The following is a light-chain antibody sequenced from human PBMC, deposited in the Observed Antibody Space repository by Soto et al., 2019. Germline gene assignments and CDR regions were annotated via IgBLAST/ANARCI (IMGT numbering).Light chain of an antibody. CDR3: QQYDNSPAVT. Sequence: EIVLTQSPGTLSLSPGERATLSCRASQSISNYLAWYQQKPGQAPRLLIYGASSRATGIPDRFSGSGSGTDFTLTINRLEPEDFAVYYCQQYDNSPAVTFGQGTKVEIK. V-gene: IGKV3-20*01. J-gene: IGKJ1*01. CDR1: QSISNY. CDR2: GAS.